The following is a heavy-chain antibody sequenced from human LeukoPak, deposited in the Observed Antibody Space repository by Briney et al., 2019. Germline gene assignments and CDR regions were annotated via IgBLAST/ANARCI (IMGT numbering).Heavy chain of an antibody. V-gene: IGHV4-34*01. Sequence: SETLSLTCAVYGGSLSDFYWSWIRQPPGKGLEWIGEMNDFGSTNYNPSLKSRVALSLDTSKNQFSLRLSSVTAADTAVYFCARGASCGGDCYSEDYYFYRMDVWGQGTTVTVSS. J-gene: IGHJ6*02. CDR3: ARGASCGGDCYSEDYYFYRMDV. CDR1: GGSLSDFY. D-gene: IGHD2-21*02. CDR2: MNDFGST.